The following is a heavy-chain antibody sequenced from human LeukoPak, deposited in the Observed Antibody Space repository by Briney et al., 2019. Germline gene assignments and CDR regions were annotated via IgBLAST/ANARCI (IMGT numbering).Heavy chain of an antibody. CDR2: ISSSSSYI. V-gene: IGHV3-21*01. CDR3: ARERGSSIAARRYFDY. Sequence: GGSLRLSCAASGFTFSSYSMNWVRQAPGKGLEWVSSISSSSSYIYYADSVKGRFTISRDNAKNSLYLQMDSLRAEDTAVYYCARERGSSIAARRYFDYWGQGTLVTVSS. CDR1: GFTFSSYS. D-gene: IGHD6-6*01. J-gene: IGHJ4*02.